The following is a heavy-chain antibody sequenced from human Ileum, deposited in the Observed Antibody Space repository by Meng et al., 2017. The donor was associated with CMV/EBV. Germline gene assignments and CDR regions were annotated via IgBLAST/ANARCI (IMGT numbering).Heavy chain of an antibody. V-gene: IGHV3-23*01. CDR1: GFSFRGYA. CDR2: ISGSGGST. J-gene: IGHJ4*02. CDR3: TTDLFPKGSGWTGDY. Sequence: GGSLRLSCEVSGFSFRGYAMSWVRQAPGKGLEWVSTISGSGGSTYHAGSVKGRLTISRDNSKNTLYLQMNSLKTEDTAVYYCTTDLFPKGSGWTGDYWGQGTLVTVSS. D-gene: IGHD6-19*01.